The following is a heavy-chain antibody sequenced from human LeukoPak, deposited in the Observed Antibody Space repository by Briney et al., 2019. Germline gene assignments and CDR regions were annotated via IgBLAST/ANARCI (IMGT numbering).Heavy chain of an antibody. V-gene: IGHV3-21*01. J-gene: IGHJ4*02. CDR1: GFPFNSHS. D-gene: IGHD6-6*01. Sequence: GSLKLSFATSGFPFNSHSMNWVRPAPGKGLEWVSSISSSSSYIYYADSVKGRFTISRDNAKNSLYLQMNSLRAEDTAVYYCARDSSSSSFEYWGQGTLVTVSS. CDR2: ISSSSSYI. CDR3: ARDSSSSSFEY.